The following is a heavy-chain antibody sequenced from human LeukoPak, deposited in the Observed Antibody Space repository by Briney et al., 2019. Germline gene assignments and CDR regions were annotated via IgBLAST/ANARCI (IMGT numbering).Heavy chain of an antibody. CDR2: TRNKANSYTT. CDR1: GFTFSDHY. Sequence: GGSLRLSCAASGFTFSDHYMDWVRQAPGKGLEWVGRTRNKANSYTTEYAASVKGRFTISRDDSKNSLYLQMNSLKTEDTAVYYCARGSSLEWDYYYYGMDVWGQGTTVTVSS. J-gene: IGHJ6*02. D-gene: IGHD3-3*01. CDR3: ARGSSLEWDYYYYGMDV. V-gene: IGHV3-72*01.